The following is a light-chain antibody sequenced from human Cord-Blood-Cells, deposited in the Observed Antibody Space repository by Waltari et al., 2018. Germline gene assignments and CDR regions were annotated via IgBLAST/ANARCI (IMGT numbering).Light chain of an antibody. Sequence: SSDVGGYNHVSWYQQHPGKAPKLMIYDVSNRPSGVSNRFSGSKSGNTASLTISGLQAEDEADYYCSSYTSSSTLVFGTGTKVTVL. J-gene: IGLJ1*01. CDR1: SSDVGGYNH. CDR3: SSYTSSSTLV. V-gene: IGLV2-14*04. CDR2: DVS.